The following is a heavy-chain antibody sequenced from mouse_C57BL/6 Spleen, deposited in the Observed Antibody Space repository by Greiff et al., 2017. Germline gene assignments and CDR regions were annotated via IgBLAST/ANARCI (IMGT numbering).Heavy chain of an antibody. CDR2: IDPSDSYT. Sequence: VQLQQPGAELVMPGASVKLSCKASGYTFTSYWMHWVKQRPGQGLEWIGEIDPSDSYTNYNQKFKGKSTLTVDKSSSTAYMQLSSLTSEDSAVYYCARYGYYGSSYAMDYWGQGTSVTVSS. CDR1: GYTFTSYW. V-gene: IGHV1-69*01. J-gene: IGHJ4*01. D-gene: IGHD1-1*01. CDR3: ARYGYYGSSYAMDY.